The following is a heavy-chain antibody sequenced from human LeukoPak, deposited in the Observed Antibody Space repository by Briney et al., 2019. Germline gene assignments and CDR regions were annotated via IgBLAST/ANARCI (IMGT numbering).Heavy chain of an antibody. CDR3: ARGLWAYFDY. Sequence: SETLSLTCTVSGGSISSYYWSSIRQPPGKGLEWIGYIYYSGSTNYNPSLKSRVTISVDTSKNQFSLKLSSVTAADTAVYYCARGLWAYFDYWGQGTLVTVSS. CDR2: IYYSGST. CDR1: GGSISSYY. D-gene: IGHD5-18*01. V-gene: IGHV4-59*08. J-gene: IGHJ4*02.